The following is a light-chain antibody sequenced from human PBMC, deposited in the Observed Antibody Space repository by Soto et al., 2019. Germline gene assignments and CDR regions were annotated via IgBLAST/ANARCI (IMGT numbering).Light chain of an antibody. CDR2: VNSDGSH. CDR1: SGHSRYA. J-gene: IGLJ3*02. V-gene: IGLV4-69*01. CDR3: QTWGTGIRV. Sequence: QPVPTQSPSASASLGASVKLTCTLSSGHSRYAIAWHQQQPEKGPRYLMKVNSDGSHNKGDGIPDRFSGSSSGAERYLTISSLQSEDEADYYCQTWGTGIRVFGGGTKVTVL.